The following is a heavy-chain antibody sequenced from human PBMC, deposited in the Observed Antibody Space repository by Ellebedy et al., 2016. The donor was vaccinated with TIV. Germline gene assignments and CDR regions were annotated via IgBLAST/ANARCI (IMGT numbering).Heavy chain of an antibody. CDR3: AKEVGVHGTPYFDF. CDR1: GFSFSNYA. CDR2: ISGSGDGT. Sequence: PGGSLRLSCAASGFSFSNYAMSWVRQAPGKGLEWVSGISGSGDGTYYAASVKGRFTIYRDNSKNTVFLQMNNLRVEDTAIYYCAKEVGVHGTPYFDFWGQGTLVTVSS. V-gene: IGHV3-23*01. D-gene: IGHD6-19*01. J-gene: IGHJ4*02.